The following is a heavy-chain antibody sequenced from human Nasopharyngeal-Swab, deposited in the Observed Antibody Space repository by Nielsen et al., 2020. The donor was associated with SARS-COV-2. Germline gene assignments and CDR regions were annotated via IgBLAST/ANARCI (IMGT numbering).Heavy chain of an antibody. V-gene: IGHV5-51*01. CDR1: GYSFTSYW. D-gene: IGHD6-19*01. CDR3: ARAVAGTYYYYGMDV. Sequence: KVSCKGSGYSFTSYWIGWVRQMPGKGLEWMGIIYPGDSDTRYSPSFQGQVTISADKSISTAYPQWSSLKASDTAMYYCARAVAGTYYYYGMDVWGQGTTVTVSS. CDR2: IYPGDSDT. J-gene: IGHJ6*02.